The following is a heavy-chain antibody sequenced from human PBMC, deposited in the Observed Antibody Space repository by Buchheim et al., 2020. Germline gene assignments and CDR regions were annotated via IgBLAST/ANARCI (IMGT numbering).Heavy chain of an antibody. J-gene: IGHJ4*02. CDR3: AGGRGVDY. CDR2: IKQDGSEK. CDR1: GFTFTNNW. V-gene: IGHV3-7*01. Sequence: EVQLVESGGALVQPGGSLRLSCTASGFTFTNNWMTWVRQAPGKGLEWVASIKQDGSEKYYVDFVTGRFSISRDNTRNSVYLQMNGLRAEDTAVYYCAGGRGVDYWGQGTL.